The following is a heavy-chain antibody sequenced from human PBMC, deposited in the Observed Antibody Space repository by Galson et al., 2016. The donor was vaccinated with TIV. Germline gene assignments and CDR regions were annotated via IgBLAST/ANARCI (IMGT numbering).Heavy chain of an antibody. CDR3: ARGRTYFNSYMDV. D-gene: IGHD3-9*01. CDR1: GGIFISYG. Sequence: SVKVSCKASGGIFISYGISWVRQAPGQGLEWMGGIIAIFGTTNYAQKFQGRVTITTDEPTSTVYMELSSLRSDDTAVYYCARGRTYFNSYMDVWGKGTTVTVSS. V-gene: IGHV1-69*05. J-gene: IGHJ6*03. CDR2: IIAIFGTT.